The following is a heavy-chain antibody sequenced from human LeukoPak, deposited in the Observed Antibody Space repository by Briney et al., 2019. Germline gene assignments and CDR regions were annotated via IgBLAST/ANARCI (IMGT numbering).Heavy chain of an antibody. Sequence: SVKVSCKASGGTFSSYATSWVRQAPGQGLEWMGRIIPIFGTANYAQKFQGRVTITTDESTSTAYMELSSLRSEDTAVYYCARAGGNYDFWSGYYLDYWGQGTLVTVSS. D-gene: IGHD3-3*01. V-gene: IGHV1-69*05. CDR1: GGTFSSYA. J-gene: IGHJ4*02. CDR3: ARAGGNYDFWSGYYLDY. CDR2: IIPIFGTA.